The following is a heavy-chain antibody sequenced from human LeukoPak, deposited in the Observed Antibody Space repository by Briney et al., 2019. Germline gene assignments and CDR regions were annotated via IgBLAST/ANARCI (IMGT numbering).Heavy chain of an antibody. CDR1: GFTFSSYG. CDR2: IRYDGSNK. Sequence: GGSLRLSCVASGFTFSSYGMHWVRQAPGKGLEWVAFIRYDGSNKYYADSVKGRFTISRDNSKNTLYLQMNSLRAEDTAVYYCAKAPNYGSGSSNPWGQGTLVTVSS. J-gene: IGHJ5*02. CDR3: AKAPNYGSGSSNP. D-gene: IGHD3-10*01. V-gene: IGHV3-30*02.